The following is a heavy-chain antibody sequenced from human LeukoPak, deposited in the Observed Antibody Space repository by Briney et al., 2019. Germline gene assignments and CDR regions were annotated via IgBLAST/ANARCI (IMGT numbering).Heavy chain of an antibody. CDR2: IIPIFGTA. CDR3: ARLIAAAGSRAYYYYYMDV. D-gene: IGHD6-13*01. J-gene: IGHJ6*03. V-gene: IGHV1-69*05. Sequence: WASVKVSCKASGGTFSSYAISWVRQAPGQGLEWMGGIIPIFGTANYAQKFQGRVTITTDESTSTAYMELSSLRSEDTAVYYCARLIAAAGSRAYYYYYMDVWGKGTTVTVSS. CDR1: GGTFSSYA.